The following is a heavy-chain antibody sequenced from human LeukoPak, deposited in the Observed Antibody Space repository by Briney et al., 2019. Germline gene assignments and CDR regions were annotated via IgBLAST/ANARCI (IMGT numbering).Heavy chain of an antibody. Sequence: PSETLSLTCTVSGGSISSGDYYWSWIRQPPGKGLEWIGYIYYSGSTNYNPSLKSRVTISVDTSKNQFSLKLSSVTAADTAVYYCARDRYSSSWYGRGFRGFDPWGQGTLVTVSS. J-gene: IGHJ5*02. D-gene: IGHD6-13*01. V-gene: IGHV4-61*08. CDR3: ARDRYSSSWYGRGFRGFDP. CDR1: GGSISSGDYY. CDR2: IYYSGST.